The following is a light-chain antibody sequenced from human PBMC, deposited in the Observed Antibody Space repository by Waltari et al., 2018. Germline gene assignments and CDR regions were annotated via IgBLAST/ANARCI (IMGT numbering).Light chain of an antibody. CDR1: QSVTSNY. CDR3: QQYGSSRT. CDR2: GAS. V-gene: IGKV3-20*01. Sequence: EIVLTQSPGTLSLSPGERATPSCRASQSVTSNYLAWYQQKPGQTPRLLIYGASSRATGIPDRFSGSGSGTDFTLTISRLEPEDFAVYYCQQYGSSRTFGQGTKVEIK. J-gene: IGKJ1*01.